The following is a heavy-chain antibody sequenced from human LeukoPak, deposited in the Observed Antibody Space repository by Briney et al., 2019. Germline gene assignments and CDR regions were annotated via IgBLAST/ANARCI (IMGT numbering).Heavy chain of an antibody. CDR2: VYYTGST. CDR1: RGFMSSSSYY. V-gene: IGHV4-39*01. D-gene: IGHD2-21*02. CDR3: ASYCGGDCYREYYDY. J-gene: IGHJ4*02. Sequence: SETLSLTCTVSRGFMSSSSYYWGWIRQPPGEGLEWIGSVYYTGSTSYNPSLKSRVTISVDTSKNQFSLKLRSVTAADTAVYYCASYCGGDCYREYYDYWGQGTLVTVSS.